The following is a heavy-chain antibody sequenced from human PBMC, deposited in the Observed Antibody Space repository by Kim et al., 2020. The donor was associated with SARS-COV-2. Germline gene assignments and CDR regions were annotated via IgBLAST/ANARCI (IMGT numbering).Heavy chain of an antibody. CDR2: IDPSDSYT. Sequence: GASLQISCKGSGYRFTSYWISWVRQMPGKGLEWMGRIDPSDSYTKYRPSFQGHVTISADKSITTAFLQWNTLKASDTAIYYCATGDTALVNWGQGTLVTVSS. V-gene: IGHV5-10-1*01. CDR3: ATGDTALVN. D-gene: IGHD5-18*01. CDR1: GYRFTSYW. J-gene: IGHJ4*02.